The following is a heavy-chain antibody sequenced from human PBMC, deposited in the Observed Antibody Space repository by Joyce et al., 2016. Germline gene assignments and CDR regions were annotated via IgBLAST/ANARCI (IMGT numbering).Heavy chain of an antibody. V-gene: IGHV3-30*18. D-gene: IGHD3-22*01. Sequence: GVVQPGRSLRLSCAASGFIFSNYGMHWVRQAPGKGLEWVAVISYDGSDKYYADSVKGRFTISRDNSKNTLDLQMNSLRAEDTAVYYCAKVVAYYFDSRLNAFDIWGQGTTVTVSS. CDR3: AKVVAYYFDSRLNAFDI. CDR2: ISYDGSDK. J-gene: IGHJ3*02. CDR1: GFIFSNYG.